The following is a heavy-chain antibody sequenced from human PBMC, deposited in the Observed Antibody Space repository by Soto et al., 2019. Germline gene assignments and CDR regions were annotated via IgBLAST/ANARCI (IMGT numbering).Heavy chain of an antibody. CDR2: IYPDDSDT. D-gene: IGHD6-25*01. V-gene: IGHV5-51*01. CDR1: GYSFTTFW. Sequence: GESLKISCKGSGYSFTTFWIGWVRQTPGKGLEWMGIIYPDDSDTKYSSSFQGQVTISADKSSSTAYLQWSSLRASDTAMYYCAGAGDSSDIHGMDVWGQGTTVTVSS. J-gene: IGHJ6*02. CDR3: AGAGDSSDIHGMDV.